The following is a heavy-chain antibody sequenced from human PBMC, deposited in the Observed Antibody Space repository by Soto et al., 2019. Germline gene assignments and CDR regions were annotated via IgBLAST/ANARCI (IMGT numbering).Heavy chain of an antibody. CDR3: TTDSALVRGVITVYYYYGMDV. CDR1: GFTFSSYE. J-gene: IGHJ6*02. Sequence: EVQLVESGGGLVQPGGSLRLSCAASGFTFSSYEMNWVRQAPGKGLEWVSYISSSGSTIYYADSVKGRFTISRDNAKNSLYLQMNSLKTEDTAVYYCTTDSALVRGVITVYYYYGMDVWGQGTTVTVSS. V-gene: IGHV3-48*03. D-gene: IGHD3-10*01. CDR2: ISSSGSTI.